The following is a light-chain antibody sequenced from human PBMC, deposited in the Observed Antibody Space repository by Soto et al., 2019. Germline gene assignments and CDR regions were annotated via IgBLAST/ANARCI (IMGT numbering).Light chain of an antibody. V-gene: IGKV3D-20*02. CDR1: QAVSSIL. CDR3: QQRSNWVT. Sequence: EVVLTQSPGTLSLSPGERATLSCRASQAVSSILLAWYQQKPGQAPRLLIYGASSRATGIPDRFSGSGSGTDFTLTVSRLEPEDFAVYYCQQRSNWVTFGPGTKVDIK. CDR2: GAS. J-gene: IGKJ3*01.